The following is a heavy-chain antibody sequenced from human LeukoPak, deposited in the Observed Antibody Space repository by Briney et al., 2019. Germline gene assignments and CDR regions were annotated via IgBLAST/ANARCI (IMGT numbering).Heavy chain of an antibody. CDR3: ASCGGSCYYYYYYYMDV. J-gene: IGHJ6*03. CDR2: ISYDGSNK. V-gene: IGHV3-30*03. CDR1: GFTFSSYG. Sequence: GGSLRLSCAASGFTFSSYGMHWVRQAPGKGLEWVAVISYDGSNKYYADSVKGRFTISRDNSKNTLYLQMNSLRSEDTAVYYCASCGGSCYYYYYYYMDVWGKGTTVTVSS. D-gene: IGHD2-15*01.